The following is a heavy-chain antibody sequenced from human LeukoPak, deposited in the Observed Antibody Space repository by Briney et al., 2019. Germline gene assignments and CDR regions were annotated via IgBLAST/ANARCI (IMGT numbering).Heavy chain of an antibody. Sequence: GGSLRLSCAASGFTFSSYSMNWVRQAPGKGLEWVSSISSSSSYIYYADSVKGRFTISRDNAKNSLYLQVNSLRAEDTAVYYCARDRGSGSYTKLDYWGQGTLVTVSS. CDR1: GFTFSSYS. CDR3: ARDRGSGSYTKLDY. J-gene: IGHJ4*02. V-gene: IGHV3-21*01. CDR2: ISSSSSYI. D-gene: IGHD3-10*01.